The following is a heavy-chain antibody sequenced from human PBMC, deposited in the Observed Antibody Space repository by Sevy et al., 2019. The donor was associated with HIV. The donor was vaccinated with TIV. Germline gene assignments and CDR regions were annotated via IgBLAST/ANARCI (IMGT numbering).Heavy chain of an antibody. CDR3: ARTPSITMIVVPSRVFDY. CDR2: INHSGST. CDR1: GGSFSGYY. D-gene: IGHD3-22*01. Sequence: SETLSLTCAVYGGSFSGYYWSWIRQPPGKGLEWIGEINHSGSTNYNPSLKSRVTISVDTAKNQFSLKLSPVTAADTAVYYCARTPSITMIVVPSRVFDYWGQGTLVTVSS. V-gene: IGHV4-34*01. J-gene: IGHJ4*02.